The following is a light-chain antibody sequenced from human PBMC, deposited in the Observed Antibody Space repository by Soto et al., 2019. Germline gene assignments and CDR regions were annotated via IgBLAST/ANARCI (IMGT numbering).Light chain of an antibody. J-gene: IGLJ3*02. CDR1: SSDVGGYKF. CDR2: EVN. Sequence: QSVLAQPASVSASPGQPITISCTGTSSDVGGYKFVSWYQHHPGKAPKLMIYEVNNRPSGVSNRFSGSKSGNTASLTISGLQPEDEADYYCLSYTSANTRVFGGGTQLTVL. V-gene: IGLV2-14*01. CDR3: LSYTSANTRV.